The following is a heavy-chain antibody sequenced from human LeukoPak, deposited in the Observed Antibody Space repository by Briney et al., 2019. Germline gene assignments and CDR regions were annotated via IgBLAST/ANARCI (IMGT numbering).Heavy chain of an antibody. Sequence: GGSLRLSCAASGFTFSNYGMHWVRQAPGKGLEWVAFIRHDEDTQYYSDSVKGRFTISRDNSKNTLNLQMYSLRADDTAVYYRAKVVGGWQYIDYWGQGTLVTVSS. V-gene: IGHV3-30*02. D-gene: IGHD6-19*01. CDR2: IRHDEDTQ. J-gene: IGHJ4*02. CDR1: GFTFSNYG. CDR3: AKVVGGWQYIDY.